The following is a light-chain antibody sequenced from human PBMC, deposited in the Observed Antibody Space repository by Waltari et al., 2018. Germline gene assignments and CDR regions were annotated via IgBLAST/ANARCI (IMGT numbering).Light chain of an antibody. Sequence: QSALTQPASVSGSPGQSITISCTGTRSDIGGYNYVSWYQQHAGKAPRLILYDVSQRPFGVSSRFSGSKSGNTASLTISGLQADDEADYYCSSYTNTNSLALFGAGTKVTVL. V-gene: IGLV2-14*03. CDR3: SSYTNTNSLAL. J-gene: IGLJ1*01. CDR2: DVS. CDR1: RSDIGGYNY.